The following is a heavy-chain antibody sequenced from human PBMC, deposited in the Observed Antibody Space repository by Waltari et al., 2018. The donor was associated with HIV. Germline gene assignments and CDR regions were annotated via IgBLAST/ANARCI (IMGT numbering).Heavy chain of an antibody. CDR1: GFTFSSYA. CDR3: ARKRGVCSSTSCYSYYFDY. CDR2: ISGSGGRT. V-gene: IGHV3-23*01. D-gene: IGHD2-2*02. J-gene: IGHJ4*02. Sequence: EVQLLESGGGLLQPGGSLRLSCAASGFTFSSYAMSWVRQAPGKGLEWVAGISGSGGRTYYADSVKGRFTISRDNSKNTLYLQMNSLRAEDTAVYYCARKRGVCSSTSCYSYYFDYWGQGTLVTVSS.